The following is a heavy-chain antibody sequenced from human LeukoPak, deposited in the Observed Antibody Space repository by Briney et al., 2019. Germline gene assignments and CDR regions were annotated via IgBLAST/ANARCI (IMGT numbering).Heavy chain of an antibody. J-gene: IGHJ5*02. CDR1: GYTFTSYD. CDR3: ASSVAGTRWFDP. V-gene: IGHV1-8*01. Sequence: RASVKVSCKASGYTFTSYDINWVLQATGQGLEWMGWMNPNSGNTGYAQKFQGRVTMTRNTSISTAYMELSSLRSEDTAVYYCASSVAGTRWFDPWGQGTLVTVSS. CDR2: MNPNSGNT. D-gene: IGHD6-19*01.